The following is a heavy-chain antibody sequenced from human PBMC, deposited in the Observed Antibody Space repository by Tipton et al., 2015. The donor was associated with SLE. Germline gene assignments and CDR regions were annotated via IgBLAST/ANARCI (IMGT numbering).Heavy chain of an antibody. CDR2: IYYSGST. V-gene: IGHV4-39*01. D-gene: IGHD4-23*01. CDR1: GGSISSSSYY. J-gene: IGHJ3*02. Sequence: LRLSCTVSGGSISSSSYYWGWIRQPPGKGLEWIGTIYYSGSTYYNPSLKSRITISVDTSKNQFSLNLSSVPAADTAVYNCARHEGGNSTPFDIWGQGTMVTVSS. CDR3: ARHEGGNSTPFDI.